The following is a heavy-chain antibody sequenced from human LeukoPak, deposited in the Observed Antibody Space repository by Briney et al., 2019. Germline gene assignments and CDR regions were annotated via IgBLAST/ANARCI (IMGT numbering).Heavy chain of an antibody. J-gene: IGHJ4*02. CDR3: ARAPPDYGGYTNDY. Sequence: PGGSLRLSCAASGFTVSSSYMYWVRQAPGKGLEWVSFFYRGDSTYYAESVRGRFTISRDNSKNTLYLLMNSLIPEDTAVYYCARAPPDYGGYTNDYWGQGTLVTVSS. V-gene: IGHV3-53*01. D-gene: IGHD4-23*01. CDR1: GFTVSSSY. CDR2: FYRGDST.